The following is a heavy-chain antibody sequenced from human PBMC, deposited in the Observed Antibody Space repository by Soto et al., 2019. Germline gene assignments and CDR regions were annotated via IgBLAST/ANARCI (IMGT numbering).Heavy chain of an antibody. CDR3: ANSIVWELPSHPVQH. CDR1: GFTFSRDA. V-gene: IGHV3-23*01. Sequence: HPAGSPRLACAASGFTFSRDAMSWVRQTAGKGLEWVSAISGSGGSTYYADSVKGRFTISRDNSKNTLYLQMNSLRAEDTAVYYCANSIVWELPSHPVQHWGQGTLVTVSS. D-gene: IGHD1-26*01. J-gene: IGHJ1*01. CDR2: ISGSGGST.